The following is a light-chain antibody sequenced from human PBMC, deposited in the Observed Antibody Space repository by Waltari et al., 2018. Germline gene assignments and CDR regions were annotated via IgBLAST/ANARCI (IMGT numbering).Light chain of an antibody. V-gene: IGKV1-9*01. CDR3: QHLDSYPT. J-gene: IGKJ4*01. CDR1: QAPSSY. CDR2: AAS. Sequence: IQLTQSPSSLSASVGDRVTITCRANQAPSSYLAWYQQKPGKGPRLLIYAASTLQSGVPSRFSGSDSGTAFTLTISGLQPEYFATYYCQHLDSYPTFGGGTKVEIK.